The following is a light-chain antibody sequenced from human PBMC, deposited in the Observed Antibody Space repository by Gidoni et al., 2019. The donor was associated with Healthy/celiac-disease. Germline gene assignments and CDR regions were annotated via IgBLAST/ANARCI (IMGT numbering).Light chain of an antibody. CDR3: QQYGSSRFT. CDR1: PSVSSSY. V-gene: IGKV3-20*01. J-gene: IGKJ3*01. CDR2: GAS. Sequence: ESVLTKSPGTLSLYPGERATLSCRASPSVSSSYLAWYQQKPGQAPRLLIYGASSRATGIPDRFSGSGSGTYFTLTISILEPEDFAVYYCQQYGSSRFTFGPGTKVDIK.